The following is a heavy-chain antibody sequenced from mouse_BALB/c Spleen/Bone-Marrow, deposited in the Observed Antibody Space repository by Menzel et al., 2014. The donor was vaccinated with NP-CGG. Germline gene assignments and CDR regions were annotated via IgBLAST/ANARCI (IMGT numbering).Heavy chain of an antibody. V-gene: IGHV1-14*01. D-gene: IGHD2-2*01. Sequence: VQLQQSGPELVKPGASVKMSCEASGYTFTSYVMHWVKQKPGQGLEWIGNINPYNDGTKYDEKFKGKATLTSDKFSSTAYMEPGSLTSEDSAVYYCARSLYGFDWYFDVWGAGTTVTVSS. CDR3: ARSLYGFDWYFDV. J-gene: IGHJ1*01. CDR1: GYTFTSYV. CDR2: INPYNDGT.